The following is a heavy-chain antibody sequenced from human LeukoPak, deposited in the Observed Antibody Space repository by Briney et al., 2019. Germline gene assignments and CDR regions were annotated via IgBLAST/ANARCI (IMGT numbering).Heavy chain of an antibody. Sequence: PGGSLRLSCPASGFTFSNHAMTWVRQAPGKGLEWVSAIGGDGRGTDYADSVKGRFTISRDNSKNTLYLEMNSLRAEDTARYHCARRVGGNPDYWGPGTLVTVSS. CDR1: GFTFSNHA. J-gene: IGHJ4*02. D-gene: IGHD1-26*01. CDR3: ARRVGGNPDY. V-gene: IGHV3-23*01. CDR2: IGGDGRGT.